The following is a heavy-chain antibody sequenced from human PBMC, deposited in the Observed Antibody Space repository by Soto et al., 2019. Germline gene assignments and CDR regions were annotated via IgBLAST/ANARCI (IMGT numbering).Heavy chain of an antibody. CDR2: ISGSGGST. CDR3: AKALEPNKETFDI. Sequence: GGSLRLSCAASGFTFSSYAMSWVRQAPGKGLEWVSAISGSGGSTNYADSVKGRFTISRDNSKNTLYLQKNSLRAEDTAVYYCAKALEPNKETFDILGQGTMVTVSS. J-gene: IGHJ3*02. CDR1: GFTFSSYA. V-gene: IGHV3-23*01.